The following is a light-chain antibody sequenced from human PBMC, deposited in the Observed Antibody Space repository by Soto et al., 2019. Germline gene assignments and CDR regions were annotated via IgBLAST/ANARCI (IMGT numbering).Light chain of an antibody. CDR1: SPNIGAGYE. J-gene: IGLJ1*01. Sequence: QSVLTQPPSVSEAPGQRVTISCTGGSPNIGAGYEAHWFQQVPGTAPKLLIYENNNRPSGVPDRFSGSKSGTSASLAITGLQAEDEAEYYCQSYDSSLSGYVFGTGTKVTVL. CDR3: QSYDSSLSGYV. CDR2: ENN. V-gene: IGLV1-40*01.